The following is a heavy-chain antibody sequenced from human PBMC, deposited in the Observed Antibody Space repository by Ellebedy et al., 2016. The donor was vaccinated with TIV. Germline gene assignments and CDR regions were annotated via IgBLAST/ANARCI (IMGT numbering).Heavy chain of an antibody. CDR1: GYTFTSYG. Sequence: SVKVSXKASGYTFTSYGISWVRQAPGQGLEWIGWIVIGSGNTNYAQKFQERVTITRDMSTSTVYLELSSLRSDDTAVYYCAADPNWRGPMDVWGKGTTVTVSS. CDR3: AADPNWRGPMDV. CDR2: IVIGSGNT. D-gene: IGHD3-3*01. J-gene: IGHJ6*04. V-gene: IGHV1-58*02.